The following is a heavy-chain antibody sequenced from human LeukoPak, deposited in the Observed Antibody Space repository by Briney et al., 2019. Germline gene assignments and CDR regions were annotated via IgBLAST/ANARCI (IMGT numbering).Heavy chain of an antibody. CDR3: AKDHRDILPDF. J-gene: IGHJ4*02. Sequence: GGSLRLSCAASGFTFSSYDMSWVRQAPGQGLGWVSFINGRSGSTYYADSVKGRFTISRDYSKNTLFLQMNSLRAEDTAIYYCAKDHRDILPDFWGQGTLVTVSS. CDR1: GFTFSSYD. V-gene: IGHV3-23*01. D-gene: IGHD3-9*01. CDR2: INGRSGST.